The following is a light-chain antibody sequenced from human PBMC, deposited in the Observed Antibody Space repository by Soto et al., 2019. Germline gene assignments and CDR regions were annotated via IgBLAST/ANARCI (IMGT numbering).Light chain of an antibody. V-gene: IGKV1-39*01. CDR3: QQSYSTPFYT. J-gene: IGKJ2*01. Sequence: DLQMTQSPSSLSASVGDRVTITCRASQSISNYLNWYQQKPGEAPKLLIYIASSLQSGVPSRFSGSGSETDFTLTISNLQPEDFATYYCQQSYSTPFYTFGQGTRLEIK. CDR2: IAS. CDR1: QSISNY.